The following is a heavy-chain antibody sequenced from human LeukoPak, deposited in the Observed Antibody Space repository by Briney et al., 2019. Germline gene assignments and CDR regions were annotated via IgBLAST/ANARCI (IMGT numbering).Heavy chain of an antibody. V-gene: IGHV3-21*01. CDR3: ARDRPQYRGSYFAYYYGMDV. Sequence: GGSMRLSCAASGFTFSSYRMNWVRQAPGKGLEWVSSISSSSGFIYYADSVKGRFTISRDNAKNTLYLQMNSLRAEDTAVYYCARDRPQYRGSYFAYYYGMDVWGQGTTGTGS. CDR1: GFTFSSYR. D-gene: IGHD1-26*01. J-gene: IGHJ6*02. CDR2: ISSSSGFI.